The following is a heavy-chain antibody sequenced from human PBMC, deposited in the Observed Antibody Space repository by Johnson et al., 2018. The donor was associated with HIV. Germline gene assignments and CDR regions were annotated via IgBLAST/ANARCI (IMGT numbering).Heavy chain of an antibody. J-gene: IGHJ3*02. CDR1: GFTVSSNY. CDR3: ARENRVDAFDI. D-gene: IGHD2/OR15-2a*01. Sequence: VQLVESGGGLIQPGGSLRLSCSASGFTVSSNYMSWVRQAPGKGLEWVSVIYSGGSTYYADSVKGRFTISRDNSKNTLYLQMNSLRAEDTAVYYCARENRVDAFDIWGQGTMVTVSS. CDR2: IYSGGST. V-gene: IGHV3-53*01.